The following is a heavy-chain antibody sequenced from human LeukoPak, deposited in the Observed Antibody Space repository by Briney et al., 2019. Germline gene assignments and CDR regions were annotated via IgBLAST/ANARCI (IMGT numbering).Heavy chain of an antibody. J-gene: IGHJ4*02. CDR2: IYSGGST. CDR3: AKPGDDILTFPDY. Sequence: GGSLRLSCAASGFTVSSNYMSWVRQAPGKGLEWVSVIYSGGSTYYADSVKGRFTISRDNSKNTLYLQMNSLRAEDTAVYYCAKPGDDILTFPDYWGQGTLVTVSS. CDR1: GFTVSSNY. V-gene: IGHV3-53*05. D-gene: IGHD3-9*01.